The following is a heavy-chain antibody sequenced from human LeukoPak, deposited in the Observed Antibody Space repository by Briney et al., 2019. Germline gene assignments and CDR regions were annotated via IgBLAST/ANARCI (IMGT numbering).Heavy chain of an antibody. CDR2: INPSGGST. D-gene: IGHD3-10*01. V-gene: IGHV1-46*01. J-gene: IGHJ4*02. CDR3: ARDSFRMVRGVTNPALDY. Sequence: ASVKVSCKASGYTFTSYYMHWVRQAPGQGLEWMGIINPSGGSTSYAQKFQGRVTMTRDTSTSTVYMELSSLRSEDTAVYYCARDSFRMVRGVTNPALDYWGQGTLVTVSS. CDR1: GYTFTSYY.